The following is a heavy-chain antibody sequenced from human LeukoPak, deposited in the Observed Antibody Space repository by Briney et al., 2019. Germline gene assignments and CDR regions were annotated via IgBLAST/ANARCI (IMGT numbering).Heavy chain of an antibody. Sequence: PSETLSLTCAVYGGSFSGYYSSWIRQPPGKGLEWIWEINQSGSTYYNPSLKSRVTISVDTSKNQFSLKLSSVTAADTAVYYCARHRVIWGGFDYWGQGTLVTVSS. CDR2: INQSGST. J-gene: IGHJ4*02. D-gene: IGHD2-21*01. V-gene: IGHV4-34*01. CDR1: GGSFSGYY. CDR3: ARHRVIWGGFDY.